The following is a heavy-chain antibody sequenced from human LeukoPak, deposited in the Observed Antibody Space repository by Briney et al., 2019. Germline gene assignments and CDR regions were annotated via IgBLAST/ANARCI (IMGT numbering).Heavy chain of an antibody. Sequence: GGSLRLSCAASEFTFSSYGMHWVRQAPGKGLEWVAVIWYDGSNKYYTDSVKGRFTISRDNSKNTLYLQMNSLRAEDTAVYYCATDRDSSWFFDYWGQGTLVTVSS. V-gene: IGHV3-33*01. D-gene: IGHD6-13*01. CDR2: IWYDGSNK. CDR1: EFTFSSYG. J-gene: IGHJ4*02. CDR3: ATDRDSSWFFDY.